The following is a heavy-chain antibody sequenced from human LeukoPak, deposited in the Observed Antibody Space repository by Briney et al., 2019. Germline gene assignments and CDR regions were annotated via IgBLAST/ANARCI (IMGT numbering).Heavy chain of an antibody. V-gene: IGHV3-48*04. D-gene: IGHD6-19*01. Sequence: GGSLRLSCAASGFTFSSYSVNWVRQAPGKGLEWVSYISSSSSTIYYADSVKGRFTISRDNAKNSLYLQMNSLRAEDTAVYYCARGHIAVAGYYGAGPSDYWGQGTLVTVSS. CDR1: GFTFSSYS. CDR2: ISSSSSTI. J-gene: IGHJ4*02. CDR3: ARGHIAVAGYYGAGPSDY.